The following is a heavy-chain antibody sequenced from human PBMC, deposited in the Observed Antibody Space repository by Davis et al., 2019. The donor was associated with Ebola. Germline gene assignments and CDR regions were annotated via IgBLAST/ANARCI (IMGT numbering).Heavy chain of an antibody. J-gene: IGHJ4*02. Sequence: ASVTVSCKASVYIFTSYYMHWVRQAPGQGLEWMGIINPSGGITIYAQKFQGRVTMTRDTSTSTVYMELSSLRSEDTAVYYCAGVGSRDYFDYWGQGTQVTVSS. CDR3: AGVGSRDYFDY. V-gene: IGHV1-46*01. D-gene: IGHD2-2*03. CDR2: INPSGGIT. CDR1: VYIFTSYY.